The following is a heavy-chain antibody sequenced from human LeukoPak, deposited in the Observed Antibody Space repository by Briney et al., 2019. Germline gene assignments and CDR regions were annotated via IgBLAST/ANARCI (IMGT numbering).Heavy chain of an antibody. V-gene: IGHV1-18*01. CDR2: ISAYNGNT. D-gene: IGHD3-22*01. CDR1: GYTFTSYG. Sequence: ASVKVSCKASGYTFTSYGISWVRQAPGQGLEWMGWISAYNGNTNYAQKFQGWVTMTRDTSISTAYMELSRLRSDDTAVYYCARDLGYYDSSGYYYFDYWGQGTLVTVSS. J-gene: IGHJ4*02. CDR3: ARDLGYYDSSGYYYFDY.